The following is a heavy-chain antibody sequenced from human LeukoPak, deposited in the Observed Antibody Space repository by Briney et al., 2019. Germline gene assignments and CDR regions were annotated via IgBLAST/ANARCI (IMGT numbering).Heavy chain of an antibody. CDR2: MNPNSGNT. CDR1: GYTFTSYD. Sequence: ASVKVSCKASGYTFTSYDINWVRQATGQGLEWMGWMNPNSGNTGYAQKFQGRVTMTRNTSISTAYMELSSLRSADTAVYYCARGRAFSYGDYRSDYWGQGTLVTVSS. D-gene: IGHD4-17*01. CDR3: ARGRAFSYGDYRSDY. J-gene: IGHJ4*02. V-gene: IGHV1-8*01.